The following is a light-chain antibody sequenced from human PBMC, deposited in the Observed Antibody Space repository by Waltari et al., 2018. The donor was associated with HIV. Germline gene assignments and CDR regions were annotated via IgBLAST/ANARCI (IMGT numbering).Light chain of an antibody. CDR3: SSYTSSSTLV. V-gene: IGLV2-14*01. J-gene: IGLJ1*01. CDR2: EVS. CDR1: CSDVVGYHC. Sequence: QSALTQPASVSGSPGQSITISCTRPCSDVVGYHCASCYQQHPGKAPKLMIDEVSNRPSGVSNRFSGSKSGNTASLTISGLQAEDEADYYCSSYTSSSTLVFGTGTKVTVL.